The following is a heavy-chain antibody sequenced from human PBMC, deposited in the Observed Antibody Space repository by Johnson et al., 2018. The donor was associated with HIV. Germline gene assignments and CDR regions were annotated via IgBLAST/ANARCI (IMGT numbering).Heavy chain of an antibody. CDR2: IRYDGDIT. V-gene: IGHV3-30*02. D-gene: IGHD3/OR15-3a*01. CDR1: GFTFSNYG. Sequence: QVQLVQSGGGVIQPGGSLRLSCAASGFTFSNYGMHWVRQAPGKGLEWVAFIRYDGDITYYVDSVKGRFTISRDNSKNSLYLQMNSLRAEDTAVFHCARGDVDAFDIWGQGTMVTVSS. CDR3: ARGDVDAFDI. J-gene: IGHJ3*02.